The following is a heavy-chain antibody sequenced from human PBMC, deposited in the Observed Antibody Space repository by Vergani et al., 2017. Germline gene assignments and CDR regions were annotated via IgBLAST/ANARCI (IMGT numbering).Heavy chain of an antibody. CDR2: ISGQNFRT. V-gene: IGHV3-23*01. J-gene: IGHJ4*01. CDR1: GFTFTAHG. D-gene: IGHD2-2*02. Sequence: EVHLLESGGGLVQSGGSLRLSCVASGFTFTAHGLNWVRQAPGKGLEWVSGISGQNFRTHYADSVKGRFTISSDDSKNTVYLQINSLRAEDTAFYYCVKEKIYLCSYFFDSWGHGSLVTVSS. CDR3: VKEKIYLCSYFFDS.